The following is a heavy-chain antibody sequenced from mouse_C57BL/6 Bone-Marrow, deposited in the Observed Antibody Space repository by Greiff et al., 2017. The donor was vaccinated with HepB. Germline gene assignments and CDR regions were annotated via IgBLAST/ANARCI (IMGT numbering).Heavy chain of an antibody. CDR2: SYPRSGNT. Sequence: QVHVKQSGAELARPGASVKLSCKASGYTFTSYGISWVKQRTGQGLEWIGESYPRSGNTYYNEKFKGKATLTADKSSSTAYMELRSLTSEDSAVYFCARRSTVVADYFDYWGQGTTLTVSS. D-gene: IGHD1-1*01. J-gene: IGHJ2*01. V-gene: IGHV1-81*01. CDR3: ARRSTVVADYFDY. CDR1: GYTFTSYG.